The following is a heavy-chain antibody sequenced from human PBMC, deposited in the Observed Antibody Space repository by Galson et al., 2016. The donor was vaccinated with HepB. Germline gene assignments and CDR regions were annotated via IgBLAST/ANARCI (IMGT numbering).Heavy chain of an antibody. CDR3: AEISVVGYNSGWGGSFQI. J-gene: IGHJ3*02. CDR1: GFSISTYT. D-gene: IGHD6-19*01. V-gene: IGHV3-23*01. Sequence: SLRLSCAVSGFSISTYTMNWVRQAPGKGLEWVSSIRGSGTGTSYMDSVKGRFTISRDTSKNTLYLQMNSLRAEDAAVYYCAEISVVGYNSGWGGSFQIWGRGTMVTVSS. CDR2: IRGSGTGT.